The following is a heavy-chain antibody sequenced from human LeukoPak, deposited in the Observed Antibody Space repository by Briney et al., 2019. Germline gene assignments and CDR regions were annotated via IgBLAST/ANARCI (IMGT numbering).Heavy chain of an antibody. V-gene: IGHV3-21*01. CDR3: ARGSGDFHFDY. CDR2: ITSSATYI. Sequence: GGSLRLSCAASGFTFSSYSMNWVRQAPGKGLEWVSSITSSATYIYYADSVKGRFTISRDNAKNSLYLQMNSLRAEDTAVYYCARGSGDFHFDYWGQGTLVTVSS. D-gene: IGHD4-17*01. J-gene: IGHJ4*02. CDR1: GFTFSSYS.